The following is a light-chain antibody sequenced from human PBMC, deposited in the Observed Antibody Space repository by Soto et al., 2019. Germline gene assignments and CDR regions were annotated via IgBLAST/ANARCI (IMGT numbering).Light chain of an antibody. CDR1: QSVSSY. CDR3: QQYGSSPRT. V-gene: IGKV3-11*01. CDR2: DAS. J-gene: IGKJ1*01. Sequence: EIVLTQSPATLSLSPGERATLSCRASQSVSSYLAWYQQKPGQAPRLLIYDASNRATGIPARFSGSGSGTDFILTISSLEPEDFAVYYCQQYGSSPRTFGQGTKVDIK.